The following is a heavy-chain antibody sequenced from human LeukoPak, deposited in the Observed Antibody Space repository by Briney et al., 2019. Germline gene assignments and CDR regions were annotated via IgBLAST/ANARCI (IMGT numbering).Heavy chain of an antibody. Sequence: ASVKVSCKASGYTFTGYYMHWVRQAPGQGPEWMGWINPNSGGTNYAQKFQGRVTMTRDTSISTAYMELSRLRSDDTAVYYCARGRRIRQQTRFYFDYWGQGTLVTVSS. D-gene: IGHD6-13*01. CDR2: INPNSGGT. J-gene: IGHJ4*02. CDR3: ARGRRIRQQTRFYFDY. CDR1: GYTFTGYY. V-gene: IGHV1-2*02.